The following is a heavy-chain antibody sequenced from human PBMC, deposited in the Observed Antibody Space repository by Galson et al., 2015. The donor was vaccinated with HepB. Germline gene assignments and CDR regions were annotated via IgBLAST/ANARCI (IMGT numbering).Heavy chain of an antibody. CDR1: GYTFSSYS. D-gene: IGHD2-15*01. J-gene: IGHJ5*02. CDR2: INAYSRKT. CDR3: ARGAVVAVVVATENNWFDP. Sequence: SVKVSCKASGYTFSSYSITWVRQAPGQGLEWMGWINAYSRKTHYARQLQGRVTMTTDTSTSTAYMELRSLRADDTAVYYCARGAVVAVVVATENNWFDPLGQGTLVTVPS. V-gene: IGHV1-18*01.